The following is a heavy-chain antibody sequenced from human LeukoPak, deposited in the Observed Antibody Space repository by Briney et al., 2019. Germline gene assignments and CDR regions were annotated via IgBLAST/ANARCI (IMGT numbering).Heavy chain of an antibody. CDR1: GFTFISYW. Sequence: GGSLRLSCPAPGFTFISYWLNWARQAPGKGRVGVSRINSDGSSTSYADSVKGRFTISRDNAKNTLYLQMNSLRAEDTAVYYCARVRLSSGGNIYFDYWGQGTLVTVSS. D-gene: IGHD6-19*01. J-gene: IGHJ4*02. CDR2: INSDGSST. V-gene: IGHV3-74*01. CDR3: ARVRLSSGGNIYFDY.